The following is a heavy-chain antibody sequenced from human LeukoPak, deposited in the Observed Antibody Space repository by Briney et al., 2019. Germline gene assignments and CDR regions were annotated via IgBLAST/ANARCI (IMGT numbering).Heavy chain of an antibody. CDR2: INPNSGGT. CDR3: ARAREDAFDI. D-gene: IGHD1-26*01. Sequence: ASVKVSCKASGYIFSGYYMHWVRQAPGQGLEWMGWINPNSGGTNYAQKLQGRVTMTRDTSISTVYTELNRLRSDDTAVYYCARAREDAFDIWGQGTMVTVSS. J-gene: IGHJ3*02. V-gene: IGHV1-2*02. CDR1: GYIFSGYY.